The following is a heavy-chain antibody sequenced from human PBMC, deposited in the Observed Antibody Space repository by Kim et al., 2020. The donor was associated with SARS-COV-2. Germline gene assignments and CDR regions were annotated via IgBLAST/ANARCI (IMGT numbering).Heavy chain of an antibody. D-gene: IGHD7-27*01. Sequence: GGSLRLSCAASGFTFSSYAMHWVRQAPGKGLEWVAVISYDGSNKYYADSVKGRFTISRDNSKNTLYLQMNSLRAEDTAVYYCARDHWDYGMDVWGQGTTVTVSS. CDR3: ARDHWDYGMDV. J-gene: IGHJ6*02. CDR2: ISYDGSNK. CDR1: GFTFSSYA. V-gene: IGHV3-30*04.